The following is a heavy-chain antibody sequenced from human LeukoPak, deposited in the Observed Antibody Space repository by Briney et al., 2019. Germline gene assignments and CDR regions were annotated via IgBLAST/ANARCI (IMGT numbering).Heavy chain of an antibody. D-gene: IGHD3-3*01. CDR3: ARFPITIFGVVIPRTTD. J-gene: IGHJ4*02. CDR2: IIPILGIA. Sequence: SVKVSCKASGGTFSSYAISWVRQPPGQGLEWMGRIIPILGIANYAQKFKGRVTITADKSTSTAYMELSSLRSEDTAVYYCARFPITIFGVVIPRTTDWGQGTLVTVSS. CDR1: GGTFSSYA. V-gene: IGHV1-69*04.